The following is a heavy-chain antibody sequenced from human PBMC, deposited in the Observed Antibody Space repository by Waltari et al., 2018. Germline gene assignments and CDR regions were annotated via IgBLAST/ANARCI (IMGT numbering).Heavy chain of an antibody. V-gene: IGHV4-39*07. J-gene: IGHJ3*02. CDR1: GGSISSSSYY. D-gene: IGHD2-2*01. CDR3: ARDDCSSTSCYPAFDI. CDR2: IYYSGST. Sequence: QLQLQESGPGLVKPSETLSLTCTVSGGSISSSSYYWGRIRPPPGKGLEWIGSIYYSGSTYYNPSLKSRVTISVDTSKNQFSLKLSSVTAADTAVYYCARDDCSSTSCYPAFDIWGQGTMVTVSS.